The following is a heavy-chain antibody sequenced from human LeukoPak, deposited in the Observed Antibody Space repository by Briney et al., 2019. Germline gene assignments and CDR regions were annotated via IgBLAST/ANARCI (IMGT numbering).Heavy chain of an antibody. D-gene: IGHD3-22*01. CDR3: ASENSSGYYYYFDY. CDR1: GGSISSSSYY. Sequence: SETLSLTCTVSGGSISSSSYYWGWIRQPPGKGLEWIGSIYYSGSTYYNPSLKSRVTISVDTSKNQFSLKLSSVTAADTAVYYCASENSSGYYYYFDYWGQGTLVTVSS. V-gene: IGHV4-39*07. CDR2: IYYSGST. J-gene: IGHJ4*02.